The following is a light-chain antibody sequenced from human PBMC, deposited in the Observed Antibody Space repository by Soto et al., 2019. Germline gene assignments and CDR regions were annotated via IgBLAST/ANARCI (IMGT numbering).Light chain of an antibody. CDR3: SSYAGGNNLV. CDR2: DVR. Sequence: QSALTQPASVSGSPGQSITISCTGTSSDVDAYKHVSWYQQYPGRAPKILIHDVRNRPSGVSDRFSGSKSGNTASLTISGLQAEDEADYYCSSYAGGNNLVFGGGTKLTVL. J-gene: IGLJ2*01. V-gene: IGLV2-14*03. CDR1: SSDVDAYKH.